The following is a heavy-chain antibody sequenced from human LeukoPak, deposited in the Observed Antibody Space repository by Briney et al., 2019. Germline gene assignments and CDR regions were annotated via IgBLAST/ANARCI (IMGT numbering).Heavy chain of an antibody. CDR3: ARHPLAFSAPPLGPFDY. CDR2: TYYSGST. J-gene: IGHJ4*02. D-gene: IGHD3-3*02. Sequence: PSETLSLTCTVSGGSISSSSYYWGWIRQPPGKGLEWIGSTYYSGSTHYNPSLKSRVTISVDTSKNQFSLKLSSVTAADTAMYYCARHPLAFSAPPLGPFDYWGQGTLVTVSS. CDR1: GGSISSSSYY. V-gene: IGHV4-39*01.